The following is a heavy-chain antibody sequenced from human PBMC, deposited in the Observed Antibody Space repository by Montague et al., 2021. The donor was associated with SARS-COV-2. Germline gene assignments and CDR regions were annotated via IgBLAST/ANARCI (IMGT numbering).Heavy chain of an antibody. D-gene: IGHD3-3*01. CDR3: AKHKWSQRLVAYFDS. CDR1: SGSINNYY. V-gene: IGHV4-59*08. CDR2: VYHTGNT. J-gene: IGHJ4*01. Sequence: SETLSLTCTVSSGSINNYYWSWIRQPPGKGPEWIAYVYHTGNTNXNPSLRSRVTVSVDTSKNQVSLNLSSVTAADTAVYYCAKHKWSQRLVAYFDSWGQGTVVSVSS.